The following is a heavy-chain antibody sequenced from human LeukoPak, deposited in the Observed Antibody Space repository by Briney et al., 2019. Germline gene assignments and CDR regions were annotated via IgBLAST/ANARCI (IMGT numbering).Heavy chain of an antibody. D-gene: IGHD5-18*01. CDR1: GYSFSTFW. V-gene: IGHV5-51*01. CDR2: IYPGDSDT. Sequence: GESLRISCKGSGYSFSTFWIAWVRQMPGKGLEWMGIIYPGDSDTRFSPSFQGQVTISADKSINTAYLQWSSLKASDTAIYYCARPKKGAYTYGNDAFDIWGQGTMITVSS. CDR3: ARPKKGAYTYGNDAFDI. J-gene: IGHJ3*02.